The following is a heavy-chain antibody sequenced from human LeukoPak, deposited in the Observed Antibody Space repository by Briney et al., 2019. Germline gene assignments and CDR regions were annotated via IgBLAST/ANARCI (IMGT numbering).Heavy chain of an antibody. CDR3: VRQGHFREFDF. D-gene: IGHD3-10*01. CDR2: IYPRDSDT. V-gene: IGHV5-51*01. CDR1: GYSFTTFW. J-gene: IGHJ4*02. Sequence: GESLKISCQGSGYSFTTFWIGWVRQMPGKGLEWMGIIYPRDSDTRYSPSFQGQVTISADQSTNTAYVQWSSLQASDTAIYYCVRQGHFREFDFWGQGTLVTVSS.